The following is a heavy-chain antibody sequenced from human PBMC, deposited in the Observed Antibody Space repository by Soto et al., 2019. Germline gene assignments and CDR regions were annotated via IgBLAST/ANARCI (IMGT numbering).Heavy chain of an antibody. D-gene: IGHD3-10*01. CDR3: ARGSDMVRGVIRYYYYYYGMDV. CDR2: IYHRGST. V-gene: IGHV4-4*02. Sequence: TSETRSLTCAVSGGSISSSNCWSWVRQPPGKGLWWIGEIYHRGSTNYNPSLKSRVTISVDKSKNQFSLKLRSVTAADTAVYYCARGSDMVRGVIRYYYYYYGMDVWGQGTPVTVSS. J-gene: IGHJ6*02. CDR1: GGSISSSNC.